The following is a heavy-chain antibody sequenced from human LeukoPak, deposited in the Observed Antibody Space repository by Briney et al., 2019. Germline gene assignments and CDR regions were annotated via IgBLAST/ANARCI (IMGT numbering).Heavy chain of an antibody. CDR2: INHSGST. Sequence: SETLSLTCAVYGGSFSGYYWSWLRQPPGKGLEWIGEINHSGSTNYNPSLKSRVTISVDTSKNQFALKLRSVTAADTAVYYCASSPGYSGPFDYWGQGTLVTVSS. CDR3: ASSPGYSGPFDY. CDR1: GGSFSGYY. J-gene: IGHJ4*02. V-gene: IGHV4-34*01. D-gene: IGHD2-15*01.